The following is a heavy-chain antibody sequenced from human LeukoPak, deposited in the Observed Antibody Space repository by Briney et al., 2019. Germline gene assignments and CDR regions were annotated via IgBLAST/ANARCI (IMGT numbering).Heavy chain of an antibody. Sequence: GASVKVSCKASGYTFTSYDINWVRQATGQGLEWMGWMNPNGGNTGYAQKFQGRVTMTRNTSISTAYMELSSLRSEDTAVYYCARYRSSSTPDFDPWGQGTLVTVSS. V-gene: IGHV1-8*01. J-gene: IGHJ5*02. D-gene: IGHD6-6*01. CDR3: ARYRSSSTPDFDP. CDR1: GYTFTSYD. CDR2: MNPNGGNT.